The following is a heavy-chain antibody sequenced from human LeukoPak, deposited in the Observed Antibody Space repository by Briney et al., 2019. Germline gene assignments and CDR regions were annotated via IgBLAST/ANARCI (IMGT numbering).Heavy chain of an antibody. D-gene: IGHD1-26*01. CDR1: GGSISSYY. J-gene: IGHJ4*02. CDR2: IYYSGST. CDR3: ASGSGSYSDFDY. Sequence: SETLSLTCTVSGGSISSYYWRWIRQPPGKGLEWIGYIYYSGSTNYNPSLKSRVTISVDTSKNQFSLKLSSVTAADTAVYYCASGSGSYSDFDYWGQGTLVTVSS. V-gene: IGHV4-59*01.